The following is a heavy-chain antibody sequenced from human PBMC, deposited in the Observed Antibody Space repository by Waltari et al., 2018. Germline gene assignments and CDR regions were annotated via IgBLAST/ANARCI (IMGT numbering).Heavy chain of an antibody. J-gene: IGHJ5*02. Sequence: EVQLVESAGGSGQPGGPLTPSCAASGFTFRPSAMDWGRQAAGKGLGWLASITNDASASYEASVKGRFTIYRDNATNILYLQMNSLRVEDTAVYYCTRDFGGLSSWGRGTLVTVSS. CDR1: GFTFRPSA. CDR3: TRDFGGLSS. CDR2: ITNDASA. D-gene: IGHD2-15*01. V-gene: IGHV3-74*01.